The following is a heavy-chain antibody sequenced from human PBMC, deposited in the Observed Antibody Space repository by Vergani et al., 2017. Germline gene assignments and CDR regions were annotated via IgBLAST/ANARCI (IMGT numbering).Heavy chain of an antibody. CDR2: IWYDGSNK. Sequence: QVQLVESGGGVVQPGRSLRLSCAASGFTFSSYGMHWVRQAPGKGLEWVAVIWYDGSNKYYADSVKGRFTISRDNSKNTLYLQMTSLRAEDTAVYYCATTYTAAQNAFDIWGQGTMVTVSS. D-gene: IGHD6-6*01. CDR1: GFTFSSYG. J-gene: IGHJ3*02. CDR3: ATTYTAAQNAFDI. V-gene: IGHV3-33*01.